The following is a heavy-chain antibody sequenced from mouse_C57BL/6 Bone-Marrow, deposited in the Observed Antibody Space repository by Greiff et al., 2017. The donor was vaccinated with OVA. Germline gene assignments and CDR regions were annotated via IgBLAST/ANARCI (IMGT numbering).Heavy chain of an antibody. CDR1: GFHITDDY. CDR3: TCYSNYAMDY. V-gene: IGHV14-4*01. D-gene: IGHD2-5*01. Sequence: EVQLVESGAELVRPGASVKLSCTASGFHITDDYMHWVKPRPEKGLAWIGWINTENGDTEYDSKFQGKATITADTSSNTAYLQLSSLTSDDTAVYYCTCYSNYAMDYWGQGTTLTVSS. CDR2: INTENGDT. J-gene: IGHJ2*01.